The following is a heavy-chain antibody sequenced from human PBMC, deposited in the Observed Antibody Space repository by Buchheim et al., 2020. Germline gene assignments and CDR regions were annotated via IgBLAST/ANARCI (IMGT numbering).Heavy chain of an antibody. D-gene: IGHD5-12*01. Sequence: QVQLQESGPGLVKPSQTLSLTCTFSGGSISSGGYYWGWIRPHPGKGLEWIGYIYYSGSTYYNPSLKSRVTISVDTSKNQFSLKLRSVTAADTAVYYCAREVTSGYDDRRYVDYWGQGTL. V-gene: IGHV4-31*03. CDR2: IYYSGST. J-gene: IGHJ4*02. CDR1: GGSISSGGYY. CDR3: AREVTSGYDDRRYVDY.